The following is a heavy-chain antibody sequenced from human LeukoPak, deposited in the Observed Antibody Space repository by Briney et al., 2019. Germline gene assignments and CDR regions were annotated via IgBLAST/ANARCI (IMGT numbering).Heavy chain of an antibody. Sequence: PSETLSLTCTVSVGSISNSNSYWGWIRQPPGRGLEWVGSVYYSGTSYYSPSLKSRVTISVDTSKSQFSLRLTSVTAADAAVYYCARQNMVGATAWFDPWGQGTLVTVSS. CDR3: ARQNMVGATAWFDP. V-gene: IGHV4-39*01. J-gene: IGHJ5*02. CDR2: VYYSGTS. D-gene: IGHD1-26*01. CDR1: VGSISNSNSY.